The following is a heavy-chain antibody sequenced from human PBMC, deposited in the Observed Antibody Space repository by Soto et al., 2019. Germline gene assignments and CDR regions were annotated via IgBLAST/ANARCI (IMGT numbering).Heavy chain of an antibody. CDR1: GGSISSRSYY. CDR3: ARHAITIFGVVKNWFDP. D-gene: IGHD3-3*01. J-gene: IGHJ5*02. CDR2: IYYSGST. V-gene: IGHV4-39*01. Sequence: SEPMSLTWTVSGGSISSRSYYWGWISQPPGKGLEWIGSIYYSGSTYYNPSLKSRVTISVDTSKNQFSLKLSSVTAADTAVYYCARHAITIFGVVKNWFDPWGPGTLVTVS.